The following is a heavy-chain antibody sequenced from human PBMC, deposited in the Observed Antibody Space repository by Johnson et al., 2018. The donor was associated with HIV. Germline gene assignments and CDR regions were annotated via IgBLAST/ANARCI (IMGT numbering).Heavy chain of an antibody. CDR1: GFMFDDYA. V-gene: IGHV3-9*01. J-gene: IGHJ3*02. D-gene: IGHD2-21*01. CDR3: AKSYWPGCDGFDI. CDR2: INWNSGSI. Sequence: VQLVESGGALVQPGGSLRLSCAASGFMFDDYAMHWVRQGPGKGLEWVSGINWNSGSIGYADSVKGRFTISRDNSNNTLSVQMNSLRAEDSGIYYCAKSYWPGCDGFDIWGQGTLVTVSS.